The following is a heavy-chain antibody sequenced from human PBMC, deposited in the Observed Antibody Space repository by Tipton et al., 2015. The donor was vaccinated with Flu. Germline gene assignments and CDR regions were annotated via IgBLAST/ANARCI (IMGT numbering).Heavy chain of an antibody. CDR3: VRDFRVGSYFDY. CDR2: LGREGDYE. V-gene: IGHV3-33*01. D-gene: IGHD3-16*01. CDR1: GFTFSGWG. Sequence: SLRLSCAASGFTFSGWGMHWVRQAPGKGLEWVAVLGREGDYEFYEGSVKGRFTISRDNSKNTLYLQMNSLRAEDTAVYYCVRDFRVGSYFDYWGQGTLVTVSS. J-gene: IGHJ4*02.